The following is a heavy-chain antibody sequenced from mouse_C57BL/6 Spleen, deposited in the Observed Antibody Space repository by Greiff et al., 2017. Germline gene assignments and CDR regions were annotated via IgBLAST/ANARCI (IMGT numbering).Heavy chain of an antibody. D-gene: IGHD2-2*01. CDR3: ARGIDGYDPDYYAMDY. V-gene: IGHV1-53*01. Sequence: QVQLQQPGTELVKPGASVKLSCKASGYTFTSYWMHWVKQRPGQGLEWIGNINPSNGGTNYNEKVKSKATLTVDKSSSTAYMQLSSLTSEDSAVYYCARGIDGYDPDYYAMDYWGQGTSVTVSS. CDR1: GYTFTSYW. J-gene: IGHJ4*01. CDR2: INPSNGGT.